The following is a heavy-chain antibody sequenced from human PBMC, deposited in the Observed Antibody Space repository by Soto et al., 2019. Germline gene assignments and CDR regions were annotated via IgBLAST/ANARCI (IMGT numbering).Heavy chain of an antibody. D-gene: IGHD1-1*01. Sequence: EVRLVESGGGLVKPGRSLRLSCAASGFVFDDFAMHWVRQAPGKGLEWVSGISWNSGYIGYAASVKGRFTISRDNSKRSLYLQMNSLTAEDTALYYCAKARAYSTGNYFYGMNVWDQGTTVTVSS. V-gene: IGHV3-9*01. CDR3: AKARAYSTGNYFYGMNV. CDR1: GFVFDDFA. CDR2: ISWNSGYI. J-gene: IGHJ6*02.